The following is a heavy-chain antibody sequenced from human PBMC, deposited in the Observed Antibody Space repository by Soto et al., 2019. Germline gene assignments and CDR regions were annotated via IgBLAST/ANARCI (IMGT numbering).Heavy chain of an antibody. V-gene: IGHV1-8*01. Sequence: ASVKVSCKASGYTFTSYDISWVRQATGQGLEWMGWMNPNSGNTGYAQKFQGRVTMTRNTSISTAYMELSSLRSEDTAVYYCARAFSLGYYYYGMDVWGQGTTVTVSS. CDR1: GYTFTSYD. CDR3: ARAFSLGYYYYGMDV. CDR2: MNPNSGNT. J-gene: IGHJ6*02.